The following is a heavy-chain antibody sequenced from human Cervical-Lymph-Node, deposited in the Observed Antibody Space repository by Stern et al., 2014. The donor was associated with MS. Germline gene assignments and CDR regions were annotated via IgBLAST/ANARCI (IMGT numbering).Heavy chain of an antibody. CDR1: GFTFSSYS. CDR3: AREEYYDSSGYYYDHDAFDI. J-gene: IGHJ3*02. CDR2: ISSSSSYI. V-gene: IGHV3-21*01. D-gene: IGHD3-22*01. Sequence: EVQLEESGGGLVKPGGSLRLSCAASGFTFSSYSMNWVRQAPGKGLAWVSSISSSSSYIYYADSVKGRFTSSRDNAKNSLYLQMNSLRAEDTAVYYCAREEYYDSSGYYYDHDAFDIWGQGTMVTVSS.